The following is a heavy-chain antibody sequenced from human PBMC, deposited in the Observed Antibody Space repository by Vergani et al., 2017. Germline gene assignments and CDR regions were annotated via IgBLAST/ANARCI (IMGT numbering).Heavy chain of an antibody. CDR1: GDSISSYY. J-gene: IGHJ5*02. CDR2: IYHSVST. Sequence: QVQLQESGPGLVKPSETLSLTCTVSGDSISSYYWSWIRQPPGKGLEWIGYIYHSVSTNYNPSLMSRVSMSVDTSRTKFSLRLSSVTAADTAMYYCARVGCNGVNCYGWFDPWGQGTPVTVSS. CDR3: ARVGCNGVNCYGWFDP. V-gene: IGHV4-59*01. D-gene: IGHD2-15*01.